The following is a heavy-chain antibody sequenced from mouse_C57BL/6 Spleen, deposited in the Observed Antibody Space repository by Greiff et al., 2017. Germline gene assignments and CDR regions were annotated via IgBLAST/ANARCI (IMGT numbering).Heavy chain of an antibody. CDR2: IYPRSGNT. CDR3: ARWELGQGY. V-gene: IGHV1-81*01. D-gene: IGHD4-1*01. J-gene: IGHJ2*01. CDR1: GYTFTSYG. Sequence: VQLQQSGAELARPGASVKLSCKASGYTFTSYGISWVKQRTGQGLEWIGEIYPRSGNTYYNEKFKGKATLTADKSSRTAYMELRSLTSEDSAVYFCARWELGQGYWGQGTTLTVSS.